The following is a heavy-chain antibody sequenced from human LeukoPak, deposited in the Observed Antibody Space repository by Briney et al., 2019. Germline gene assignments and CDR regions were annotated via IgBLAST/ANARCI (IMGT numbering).Heavy chain of an antibody. CDR2: IIPIFGTA. CDR3: ARDIHSSGWRDWYFDL. V-gene: IGHV1-69*05. D-gene: IGHD6-19*01. CDR1: GGTFSSYA. J-gene: IGHJ2*01. Sequence: GSSVKVSCKASGGTFSSYAISWVRQAPGQGLEWMGGIIPIFGTANYAQKFQGRVTITTDESTSTGYVELSSLRSEDTAVYFCARDIHSSGWRDWYFDLWGRGTLVTVSS.